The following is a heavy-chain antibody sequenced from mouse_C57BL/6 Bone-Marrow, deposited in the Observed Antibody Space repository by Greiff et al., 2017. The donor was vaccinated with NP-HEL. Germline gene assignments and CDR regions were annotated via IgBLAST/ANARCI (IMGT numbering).Heavy chain of an antibody. Sequence: QVQLKQPGAELVKPGASVKLSCKASGYTFTSYWMHWVKQRPGQGLEWLGMIHPNSGSTNYNEKFKSKATLTVDKSSSTAYMQLSSLTSEDSAVYYCARPIYYGYSWFAYWGQGTLVTVSA. D-gene: IGHD2-2*01. CDR3: ARPIYYGYSWFAY. V-gene: IGHV1-64*01. J-gene: IGHJ3*01. CDR2: IHPNSGST. CDR1: GYTFTSYW.